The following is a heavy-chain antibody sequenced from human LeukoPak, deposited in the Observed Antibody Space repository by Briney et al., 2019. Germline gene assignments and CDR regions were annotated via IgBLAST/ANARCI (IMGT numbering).Heavy chain of an antibody. CDR3: TRPVVTDTFDI. V-gene: IGHV3-73*01. CDR2: IRSKANSYAT. CDR1: GFTFSGSA. Sequence: GGSLRLSCAASGFTFSGSAMHWVRQASGKGLEWVGRIRSKANSYATAYAASVKGRFTISRDDSKNTAYLQMNSLKTEDTAVYYCTRPVVTDTFDIWGQGTMVTVPS. J-gene: IGHJ3*02. D-gene: IGHD2-21*02.